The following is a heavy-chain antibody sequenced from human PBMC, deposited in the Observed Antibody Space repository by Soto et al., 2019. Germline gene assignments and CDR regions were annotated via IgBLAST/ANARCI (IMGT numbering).Heavy chain of an antibody. CDR3: ARANWNSEY. D-gene: IGHD1-1*01. CDR2: VYYTGST. J-gene: IGHJ4*02. Sequence: QVHLQESGPGLVKPSETLSLNCSVSGGSINTHYWSWIRQPPGKGLEWIGSVYYTGSTNYNPPLKSRVTMAVDTSKDQFALNLTSLTAADSGIYYRARANWNSEYWGQGTLVTVAS. V-gene: IGHV4-59*11. CDR1: GGSINTHY.